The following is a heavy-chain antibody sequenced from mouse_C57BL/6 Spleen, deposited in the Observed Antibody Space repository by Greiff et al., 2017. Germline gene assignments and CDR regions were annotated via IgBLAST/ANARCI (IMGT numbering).Heavy chain of an antibody. J-gene: IGHJ4*01. Sequence: QVQLQQPGAELVKPGASVKVSCKASGYTFTSYWMHWVKQRPGQGLEWIGRIHPSDSDTNYNQKFKGKATLTVDKSSSTAYMQLSRLTSEDSAVYYCAHLSDSDYAMDYWGKGTSVTVSS. V-gene: IGHV1-74*01. CDR3: AHLSDSDYAMDY. CDR1: GYTFTSYW. CDR2: IHPSDSDT. D-gene: IGHD2-13*01.